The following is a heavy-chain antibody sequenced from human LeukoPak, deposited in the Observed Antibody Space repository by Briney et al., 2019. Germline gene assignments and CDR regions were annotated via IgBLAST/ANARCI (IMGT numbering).Heavy chain of an antibody. CDR1: GFTFSSYG. J-gene: IGHJ4*02. CDR2: MWYDGSNK. Sequence: GGSLRLSCAASGFTFSSYGMHWVRQAPGKGLEWVAVMWYDGSNKYYADSVKGRFTISRDNSKNTLYLQMNSLRAEDTAVYYCAKPVSSSPDYWGQGTLVTVSS. V-gene: IGHV3-33*06. D-gene: IGHD6-13*01. CDR3: AKPVSSSPDY.